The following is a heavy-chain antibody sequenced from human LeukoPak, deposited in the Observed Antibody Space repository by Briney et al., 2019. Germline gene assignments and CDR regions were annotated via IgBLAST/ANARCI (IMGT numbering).Heavy chain of an antibody. CDR3: ARVGGTLVSDY. D-gene: IGHD3-16*01. V-gene: IGHV3-64*01. J-gene: IGHJ4*02. CDR1: GFTFSSYA. CDR2: ISSNGGST. Sequence: PGGSLRLSCAASGFTFSSYAMHWVRQAPGKGLEYVSAISSNGGSTYYANSVKGRFTISRDNSKNTLYLQMGSLRAEDMAVYYCARVGGTLVSDYWRQGTLVTVSS.